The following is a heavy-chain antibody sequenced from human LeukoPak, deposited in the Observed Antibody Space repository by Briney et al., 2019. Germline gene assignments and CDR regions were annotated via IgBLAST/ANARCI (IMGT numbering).Heavy chain of an antibody. CDR1: GFSFSSYA. Sequence: GGSLRLFCAVSGFSFSSYAMSWVRQAPGRGLEWVSTLSGSGGNTYYADSVRGRFTISRDNSKNTLYLQMNSLGAEDTALYFCARDKVGVIPLFDYWGHGTLVTVSS. J-gene: IGHJ4*01. D-gene: IGHD3-10*01. V-gene: IGHV3-23*01. CDR3: ARDKVGVIPLFDY. CDR2: LSGSGGNT.